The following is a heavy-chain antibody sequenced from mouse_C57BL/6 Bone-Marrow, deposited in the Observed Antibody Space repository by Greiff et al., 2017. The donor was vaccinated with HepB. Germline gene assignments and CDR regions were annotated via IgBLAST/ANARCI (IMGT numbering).Heavy chain of an antibody. CDR3: ARGRDYDEETYAMDY. J-gene: IGHJ4*01. CDR2: IDPSASYT. Sequence: QVQLQQSGAELVKPGASVKLSCKASGYTFTSYWMQWVKQRPGQGLEWIGEIDPSASYTNYNQKFKGKATLTVDTSSSTAYRQRSSLTSEDSAVYYCARGRDYDEETYAMDYWGQGTSVTGSS. CDR1: GYTFTSYW. V-gene: IGHV1-50*01. D-gene: IGHD2-4*01.